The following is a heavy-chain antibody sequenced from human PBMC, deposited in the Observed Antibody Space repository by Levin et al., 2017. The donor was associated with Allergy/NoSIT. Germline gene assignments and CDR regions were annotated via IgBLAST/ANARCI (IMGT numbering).Heavy chain of an antibody. D-gene: IGHD3-22*01. V-gene: IGHV4-59*08. CDR1: GGSISSYY. J-gene: IGHJ4*02. Sequence: KSSETLSLTCTVSGGSISSYYWSWIRQPPGKGLEWIGYIYYSGSTNYNPSLKSRVTISVDMSRNQFSLMVSSVTAADTAVYYCARHGYYYDDVDYWGQGTLVTVSS. CDR2: IYYSGST. CDR3: ARHGYYYDDVDY.